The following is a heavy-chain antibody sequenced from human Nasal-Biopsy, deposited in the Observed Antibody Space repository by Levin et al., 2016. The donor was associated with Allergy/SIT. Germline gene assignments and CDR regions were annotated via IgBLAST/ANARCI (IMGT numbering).Heavy chain of an antibody. CDR1: GGSISNNPW. CDR3: ARGGVWFGELMSY. Sequence: SETLSLTCAVSGGSISNNPWWTWVRQPPGKGLEWIGQINHSGDTDYNPSLKSRLTMSVDTSRNQFSLRLSSVTAADTAVYYCARGGVWFGELMSYWGQGTVVTVSS. D-gene: IGHD3-10*01. J-gene: IGHJ4*02. CDR2: INHSGDT. V-gene: IGHV4-4*02.